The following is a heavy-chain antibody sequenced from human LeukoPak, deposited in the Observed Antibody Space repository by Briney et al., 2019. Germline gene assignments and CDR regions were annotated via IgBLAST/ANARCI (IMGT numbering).Heavy chain of an antibody. V-gene: IGHV4-39*01. CDR1: GGSISDSNYY. CDR2: IYYSGSA. Sequence: TSETLSLTCTVSGGSISDSNYYWGWIRQPPGRELEWIANIYYSGSAYYSPSLKSRVTVSIDTSKNQFSLKLNSVTAADTAVYYCARQSTIAAARIDPWGQGTLVTVSS. CDR3: ARQSTIAAARIDP. J-gene: IGHJ5*02. D-gene: IGHD6-25*01.